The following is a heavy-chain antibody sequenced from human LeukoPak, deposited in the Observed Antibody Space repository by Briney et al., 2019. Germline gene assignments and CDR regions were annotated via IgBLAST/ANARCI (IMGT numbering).Heavy chain of an antibody. V-gene: IGHV3-23*01. J-gene: IGHJ4*02. D-gene: IGHD3-3*01. CDR2: ISGSGGST. Sequence: PGGSLRLSCAASGFTFSSYAMSWVRQAPGKGLEWVSAISGSGGSTYYADSVKGRFTISRDNSKNTLYLQMNSLRAEDTAVYYCAKDKFWSGYYKGYYFDYWGQGTLVTVSS. CDR1: GFTFSSYA. CDR3: AKDKFWSGYYKGYYFDY.